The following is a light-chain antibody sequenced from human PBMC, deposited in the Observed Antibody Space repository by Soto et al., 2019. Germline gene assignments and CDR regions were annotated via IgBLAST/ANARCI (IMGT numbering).Light chain of an antibody. CDR1: NSDVGRYNL. CDR3: CSYAGSSTYV. J-gene: IGLJ1*01. V-gene: IGLV2-23*02. CDR2: EVS. Sequence: QSVLTQPASVSGSPGQSITISCTGTNSDVGRYNLVSWYQQHPGKAPTLMIYEVSKRPSGVSNRFSGSKSGNTASLTISGLQAEDEADYYCCSYAGSSTYVFGTGTKVTVL.